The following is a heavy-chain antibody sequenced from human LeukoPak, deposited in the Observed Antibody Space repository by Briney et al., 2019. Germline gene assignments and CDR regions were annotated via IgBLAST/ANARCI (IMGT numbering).Heavy chain of an antibody. Sequence: SVKVSCKASGGTFSSYAISWVRQAPGQGLEWMRGIIPIFGTANYAQKFQGRVTITADESTSTAYMELSSLRSEDTAVYYCARDGPSGGSLPDYWGQGTLVTVSS. V-gene: IGHV1-69*13. J-gene: IGHJ4*02. CDR2: IIPIFGTA. CDR1: GGTFSSYA. D-gene: IGHD2-15*01. CDR3: ARDGPSGGSLPDY.